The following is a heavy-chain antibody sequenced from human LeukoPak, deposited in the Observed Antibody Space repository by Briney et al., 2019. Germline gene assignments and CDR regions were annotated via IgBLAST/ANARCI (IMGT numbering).Heavy chain of an antibody. CDR1: GFTFSDYY. Sequence: GSLRLSCAASGFTFSDYYMSWIRQPPGKGLEWIGKINHSGSTNYSPSLKSRVTISIDTSKNQFSLKLNSMTAADTAVYYCARGEGARDGYNYAGPFYFDYWGHGTLVTVSS. D-gene: IGHD5-24*01. CDR3: ARGEGARDGYNYAGPFYFDY. V-gene: IGHV4-34*01. J-gene: IGHJ4*01. CDR2: INHSGST.